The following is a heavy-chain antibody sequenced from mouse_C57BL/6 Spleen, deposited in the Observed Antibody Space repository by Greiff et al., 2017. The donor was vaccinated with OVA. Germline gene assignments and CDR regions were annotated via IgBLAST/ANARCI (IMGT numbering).Heavy chain of an antibody. CDR2: INPSTGGT. V-gene: IGHV1-42*01. D-gene: IGHD4-1*01. CDR1: GYSFTGYY. CDR3: ARSGLTGTVDY. Sequence: VQLKQSGPELVKPGASVKISCKASGYSFTGYYMNWVKQSPEKSLEWIGEINPSTGGTTYNQKFKAKATLTVDKSSSTAYMQLKSLTSEDSAVYYCARSGLTGTVDYWGQGTTLTVSS. J-gene: IGHJ2*01.